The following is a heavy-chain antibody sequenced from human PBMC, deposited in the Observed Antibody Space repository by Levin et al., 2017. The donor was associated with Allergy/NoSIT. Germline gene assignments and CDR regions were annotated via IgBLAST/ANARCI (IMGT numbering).Heavy chain of an antibody. CDR2: ISSSSSYI. CDR1: GFTFSSYS. Sequence: GESLKISCAASGFTFSSYSMNWVRQAPGKGLEWVSSISSSSSYIYYADSVKGRFTISRDNAKNSLYLQMNSLRAEDTAVYYCARDSAGAAAWGYWGQGTLVTVSS. J-gene: IGHJ4*02. V-gene: IGHV3-21*01. CDR3: ARDSAGAAAWGY. D-gene: IGHD6-13*01.